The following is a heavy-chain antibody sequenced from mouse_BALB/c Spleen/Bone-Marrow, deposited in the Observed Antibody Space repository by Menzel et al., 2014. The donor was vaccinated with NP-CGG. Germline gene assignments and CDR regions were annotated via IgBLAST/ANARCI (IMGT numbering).Heavy chain of an antibody. Sequence: EVQLVESGPGLVKPSRSLSLTCTVTGYSITSDYFWNWIRQFPGNKLEWMGYISYSGSISYNPSLKSRISITRDTSKNQVFLQLNSVTTEDTATYYCASSADWYFDVWGAGTTVTVSS. CDR3: ASSADWYFDV. V-gene: IGHV3-2*02. CDR1: GYSITSDYF. D-gene: IGHD3-1*01. CDR2: ISYSGSI. J-gene: IGHJ1*01.